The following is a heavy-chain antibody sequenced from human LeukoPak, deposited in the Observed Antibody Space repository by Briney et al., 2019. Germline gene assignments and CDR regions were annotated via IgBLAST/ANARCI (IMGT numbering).Heavy chain of an antibody. Sequence: ASVKVSCKASGYSITDYAIHWVRQAPGQGLEWMGWMNTDTGNPTYAQGFTGRFVFSLDTSVSTAYLQISGLKAEDTAVYYCARIGGYCSNGICFFPYWGQGTLVTVSS. V-gene: IGHV7-4-1*02. J-gene: IGHJ4*02. D-gene: IGHD2-8*01. CDR1: GYSITDYA. CDR2: MNTDTGNP. CDR3: ARIGGYCSNGICFFPY.